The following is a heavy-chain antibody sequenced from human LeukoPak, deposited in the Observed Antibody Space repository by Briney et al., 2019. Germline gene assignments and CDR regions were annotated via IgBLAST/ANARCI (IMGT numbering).Heavy chain of an antibody. CDR1: GDSVSSDSAA. Sequence: SQTLSLTCAISGDSVSSDSAAWNWIRQSPSRGLEWLGRTYYRSKWFSDYALSVKSRITINADTSKNQFSLQLNSVTPEDTAVYYWARKGTVTTPFDYWGQGILVTVSS. CDR3: ARKGTVTTPFDY. J-gene: IGHJ4*02. V-gene: IGHV6-1*01. D-gene: IGHD4-11*01. CDR2: TYYRSKWFS.